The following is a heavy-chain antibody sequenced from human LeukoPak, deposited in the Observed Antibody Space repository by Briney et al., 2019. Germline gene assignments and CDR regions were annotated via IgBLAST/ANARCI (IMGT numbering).Heavy chain of an antibody. CDR3: ARETPLSSGFMTIDF. CDR2: INTGGGSA. D-gene: IGHD6-25*01. V-gene: IGHV3-23*01. Sequence: GGSLRLSCAASGFTFSRFGTSWVRQAPGKGLEWVSGINTGGGSAVADSVKGRFTISRDNSKNTLFLQSSSLSAEDTAIYYCARETPLSSGFMTIDFWGRGTLVTVSS. J-gene: IGHJ4*02. CDR1: GFTFSRFG.